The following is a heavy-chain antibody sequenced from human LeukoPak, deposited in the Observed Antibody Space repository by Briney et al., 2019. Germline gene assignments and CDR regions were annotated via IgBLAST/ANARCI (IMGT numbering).Heavy chain of an antibody. J-gene: IGHJ4*02. V-gene: IGHV3-15*01. CDR2: IKSKTDGCTT. D-gene: IGHD3-10*01. CDR1: GFTFSNAW. Sequence: GGSLRLSCAASGFTFSNAWMSWVRQAPGKGLEWVGRIKSKTDGCTTDYAAPVKGRFTISRDDSKNTLYLQMNSLKTEDTAVYYCTGHITMIRGVITNFDSWGQGTLVTVSS. CDR3: TGHITMIRGVITNFDS.